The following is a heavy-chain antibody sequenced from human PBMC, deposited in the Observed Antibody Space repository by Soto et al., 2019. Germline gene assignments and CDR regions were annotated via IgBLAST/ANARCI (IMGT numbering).Heavy chain of an antibody. CDR1: GFSLGSHS. CDR2: ISSRSNTI. V-gene: IGHV3-48*02. CDR3: ARGLKDGYNCLYY. J-gene: IGHJ4*02. Sequence: GGSLRLSCEASGFSLGSHSMNWVRQAPGKGPEWLSFISSRSNTIFYADSVRGRFTISRDNAKNSVYLQMNSLRDEDTAVYYCARGLKDGYNCLYYWGQGTQVTVSS. D-gene: IGHD5-12*01.